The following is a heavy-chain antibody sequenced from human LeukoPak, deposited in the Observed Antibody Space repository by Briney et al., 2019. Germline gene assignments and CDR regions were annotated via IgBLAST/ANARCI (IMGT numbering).Heavy chain of an antibody. V-gene: IGHV3-7*04. CDR1: GFTFTTYW. CDR2: LNHYGGDK. Sequence: GGSLRLSCATSGFTFTTYWMSWVRQASGKGLEWVATLNHYGGDKYYVDSVKGRFTISRDNAKSSLYLQMDSLRAEDTAVYYCVRGDFDFWGQGTLVTVSS. CDR3: VRGDFDF. J-gene: IGHJ4*02.